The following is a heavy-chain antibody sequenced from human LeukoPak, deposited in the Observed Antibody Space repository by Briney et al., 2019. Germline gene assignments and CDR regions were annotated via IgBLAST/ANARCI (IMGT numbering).Heavy chain of an antibody. J-gene: IGHJ5*02. CDR3: ARPTKEGSSWYWWFDP. Sequence: GGSLRLSCAASGFTFSSYWMHWVRQAPGKGLVWVSRINNDGSSTSYADSVKGRFTISRDNAKNTLYLQMNSLRAEDTAVYYCARPTKEGSSWYWWFDPWGQGTLVTVSP. D-gene: IGHD6-13*01. V-gene: IGHV3-74*01. CDR1: GFTFSSYW. CDR2: INNDGSST.